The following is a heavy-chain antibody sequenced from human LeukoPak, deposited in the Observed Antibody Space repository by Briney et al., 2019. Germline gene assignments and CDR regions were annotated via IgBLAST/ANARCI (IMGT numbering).Heavy chain of an antibody. J-gene: IGHJ4*02. Sequence: GGSLRLSCAASGFTVSSNYMSWVRQAPGKGLEWVSVIYSGGSTYYADSVKGRFAISRDNAKNSLYLQMNSLRAEDTALYYCAREVSEGFDFWGQGTLVTVSS. CDR2: IYSGGST. CDR1: GFTVSSNY. CDR3: AREVSEGFDF. V-gene: IGHV3-53*01. D-gene: IGHD3-22*01.